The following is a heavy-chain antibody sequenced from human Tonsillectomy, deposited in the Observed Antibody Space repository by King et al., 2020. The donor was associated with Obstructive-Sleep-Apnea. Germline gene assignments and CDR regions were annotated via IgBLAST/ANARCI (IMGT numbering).Heavy chain of an antibody. CDR2: IIPILGIV. CDR1: GGTFSSYA. CDR3: ARDRDYYGSGSYYNTYY. J-gene: IGHJ4*02. Sequence: VQLVQSGAEVKKPGSSVKVSCKASGGTFSSYAISWVRQAPGQGLEWMGGIIPILGIVNYAQKFQGRVTITADKSTSTAYMELSSLRSEDTAVYYCARDRDYYGSGSYYNTYYWGQGTLVTVSS. V-gene: IGHV1-69*10. D-gene: IGHD3-10*01.